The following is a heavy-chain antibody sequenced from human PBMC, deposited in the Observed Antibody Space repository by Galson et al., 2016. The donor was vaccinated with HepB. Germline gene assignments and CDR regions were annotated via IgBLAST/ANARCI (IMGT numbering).Heavy chain of an antibody. Sequence: SETLSLTCTVSGDSITSSHFYWGWIRQPPGRGLGWIGTIHNSGTTYYNPSLESRVSISVDTSKNHFSLKLTSVTAADTALYYCARPIRGYNFGPVDSWGQGILVTVSS. D-gene: IGHD5-18*01. J-gene: IGHJ4*02. CDR1: GDSITSSHFY. CDR3: ARPIRGYNFGPVDS. V-gene: IGHV4-39*02. CDR2: IHNSGTT.